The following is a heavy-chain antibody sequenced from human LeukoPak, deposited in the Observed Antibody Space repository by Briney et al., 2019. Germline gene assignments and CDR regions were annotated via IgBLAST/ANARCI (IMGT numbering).Heavy chain of an antibody. D-gene: IGHD3-22*01. CDR1: GYSFGDYW. J-gene: IGHJ5*02. CDR3: ARHAVRYDSGGSPGEWRWLGP. Sequence: GESLKISCQGSGYSFGDYWIAWVRLMPGKGLEWMGIIYPGNSNTKYSPSFQGQVTMSADKSISTAYLQWNSLKASDTAIYYCARHAVRYDSGGSPGEWRWLGPWGQGTLVTVSS. CDR2: IYPGNSNT. V-gene: IGHV5-51*01.